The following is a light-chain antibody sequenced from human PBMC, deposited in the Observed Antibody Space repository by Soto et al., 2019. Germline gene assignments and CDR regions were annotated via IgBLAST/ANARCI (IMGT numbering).Light chain of an antibody. Sequence: SQMTQTPSSLSASVGDRVSITCRASQSISSNLDWYQQKPGEATKRLIYAASILQSGVPSRFSGSGSGPDFTLTISRLQPEDFATYFCPQSYSTPRTVGRGPKGHIK. CDR3: PQSYSTPRT. V-gene: IGKV1-39*01. CDR1: QSISSN. CDR2: AAS. J-gene: IGKJ3*01.